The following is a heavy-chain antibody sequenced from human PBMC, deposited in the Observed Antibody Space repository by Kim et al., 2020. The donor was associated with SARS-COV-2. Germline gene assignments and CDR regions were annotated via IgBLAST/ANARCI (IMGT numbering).Heavy chain of an antibody. Sequence: GGSLRLSCAASGFTFSSYGMHWVRQAPGKGLEWVAVIWYDGSNKYYADSVKGRFTISRDNSKNTLYLQMNSLRAEDTAVYYCARDPGDTGGGNNYSSYGMDDWGQGTTVTVSS. CDR3: ARDPGDTGGGNNYSSYGMDD. CDR1: GFTFSSYG. CDR2: IWYDGSNK. D-gene: IGHD2-8*02. V-gene: IGHV3-33*01. J-gene: IGHJ6*02.